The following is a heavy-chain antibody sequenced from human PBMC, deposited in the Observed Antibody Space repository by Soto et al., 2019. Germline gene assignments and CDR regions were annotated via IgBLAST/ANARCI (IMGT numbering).Heavy chain of an antibody. CDR2: IKEDGSET. CDR1: GFTFSSFR. J-gene: IGHJ6*02. V-gene: IGHV3-7*03. D-gene: IGHD3-10*01. Sequence: PLVEPGGGLVQPGGSLRLSCVVSGFTFSSFRMNWVRQAPGKGLEWVANIKEDGSETYYVDSVKGRFTISRDNANRSLFLQLNSLRAEETVVYYCARTMVRGLKRYHGLDVWGQGTTVSVSS. CDR3: ARTMVRGLKRYHGLDV.